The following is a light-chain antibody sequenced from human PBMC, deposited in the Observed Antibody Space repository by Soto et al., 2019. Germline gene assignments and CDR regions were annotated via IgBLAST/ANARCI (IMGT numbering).Light chain of an antibody. Sequence: QSVLTQPPSASGTPGQRVTISCSGSSSNIGSNYVYWYQQLPGTAPKLLIYRNNQRPSGVPDRFSGSKSGTSASLAISGLRSEDEADYYCPPWDDSLSAFYAFGTGTKVTVL. J-gene: IGLJ1*01. CDR2: RNN. CDR3: PPWDDSLSAFYA. V-gene: IGLV1-47*01. CDR1: SSNIGSNY.